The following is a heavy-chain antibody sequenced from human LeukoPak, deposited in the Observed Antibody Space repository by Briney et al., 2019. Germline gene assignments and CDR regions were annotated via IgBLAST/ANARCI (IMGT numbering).Heavy chain of an antibody. V-gene: IGHV1-46*01. CDR2: INPSGGST. CDR3: ARDRNTMVRRDYYYYYMDV. CDR1: GYTFTSYY. Sequence: GASVKVSCKASGYTFTSYYMHWVRQAPGQGLEWMGIINPSGGSTSYAQKFQGRVTMTRDMSTSTVYMELSSLRSEDTAVYYCARDRNTMVRRDYYYYYMDVWGKGTTVTISS. D-gene: IGHD3-10*01. J-gene: IGHJ6*03.